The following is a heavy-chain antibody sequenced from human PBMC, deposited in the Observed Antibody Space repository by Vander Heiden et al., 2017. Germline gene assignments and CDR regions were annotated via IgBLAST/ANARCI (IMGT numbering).Heavy chain of an antibody. CDR2: IYYSGST. CDR1: GGSVSSGSYY. Sequence: QVQLQESGPGLVKPSETLSLTCTVSGGSVSSGSYYWSWIRQPPGKGLEWIGYIYYSGSTNYNPSLKSRVTISVDTSKNQFSLKLSSVTAADTAVYYCARDIGDYGMDVWGQGTTVTVSS. J-gene: IGHJ6*02. V-gene: IGHV4-61*01. D-gene: IGHD3-16*01. CDR3: ARDIGDYGMDV.